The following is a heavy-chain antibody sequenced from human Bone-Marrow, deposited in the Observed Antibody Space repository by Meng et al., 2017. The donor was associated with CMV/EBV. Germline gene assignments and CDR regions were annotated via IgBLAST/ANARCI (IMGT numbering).Heavy chain of an antibody. D-gene: IGHD3-3*01. CDR1: GFTFSSYE. CDR3: AKDSRLVRSLEWLPPLDY. V-gene: IGHV3-48*03. Sequence: GESLKISCAASGFTFSSYEMNWVRQAPGKGLEWVSYISSSGSTIYYADSVKGRFTISRVNAKNSLYLQMNSLRAEDTAVYYCAKDSRLVRSLEWLPPLDYWGQRTLVTVSS. CDR2: ISSSGSTI. J-gene: IGHJ4*02.